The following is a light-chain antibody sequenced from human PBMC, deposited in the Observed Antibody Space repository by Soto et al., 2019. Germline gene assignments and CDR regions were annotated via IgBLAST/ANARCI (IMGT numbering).Light chain of an antibody. CDR1: SSNIGTNA. V-gene: IGLV1-44*01. J-gene: IGLJ1*01. Sequence: QSVLTQPPSASGTPGQRVTISCSVSSSNIGTNAVNWYQQFPGTAPKLLMYSFSQRPSGVPDRFSGSKSGPSAFLAISGLQSEDEADYDCAALDDSLNGRVFGTGTKLTVL. CDR2: SFS. CDR3: AALDDSLNGRV.